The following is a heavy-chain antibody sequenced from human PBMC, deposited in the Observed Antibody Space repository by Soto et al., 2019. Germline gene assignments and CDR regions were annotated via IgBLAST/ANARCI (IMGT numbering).Heavy chain of an antibody. J-gene: IGHJ4*02. Sequence: EVQLVESGGGLVQPGRSLRLSCAASGFTVDDYAMHWVRQAXXXXXXXXXGISWNSDTIDYADSFKGRFTISRDTAKSSLFLQMNSLRPDDTXLXYCAKDMKWGGMTTIHYFDSWGQGTLVTVSS. CDR2: ISWNSDTI. CDR1: GFTVDDYA. CDR3: AKDMKWGGMTTIHYFDS. V-gene: IGHV3-9*01. D-gene: IGHD4-17*01.